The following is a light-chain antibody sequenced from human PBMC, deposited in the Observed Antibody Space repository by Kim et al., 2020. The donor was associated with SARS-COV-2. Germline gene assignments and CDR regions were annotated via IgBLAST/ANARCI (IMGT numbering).Light chain of an antibody. J-gene: IGKJ2*01. V-gene: IGKV1-17*03. CDR3: LQHNTYPLT. CDR2: GAS. CDR1: QDISDY. Sequence: SASVGDRVTITCRASQDISDYLAWFQQKPGKVPKRLIYGASSLDSGVPSRFSGSGSGTEFTLTISSLQPEDFATYYCLQHNTYPLTFGQGTTLEI.